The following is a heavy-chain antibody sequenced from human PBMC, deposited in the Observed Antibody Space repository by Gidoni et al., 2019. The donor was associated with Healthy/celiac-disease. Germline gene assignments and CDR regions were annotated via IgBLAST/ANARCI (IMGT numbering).Heavy chain of an antibody. Sequence: EVQLVESGGGLVQPGGSLRLSCPASGFTFISYSMNWVRQPPGKGLEWVSYISSSSSTIYYADSVKGRFTISRDKAKNSLYLQMNSLRDEDTAVYYCARARASYSSSSFYYFDYWGQGTLVTVSS. J-gene: IGHJ4*02. CDR1: GFTFISYS. D-gene: IGHD6-6*01. CDR2: ISSSSSTI. V-gene: IGHV3-48*02. CDR3: ARARASYSSSSFYYFDY.